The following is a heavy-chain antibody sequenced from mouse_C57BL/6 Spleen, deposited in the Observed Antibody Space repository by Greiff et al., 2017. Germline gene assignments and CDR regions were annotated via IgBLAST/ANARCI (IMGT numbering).Heavy chain of an antibody. V-gene: IGHV6-6*01. CDR2: IRNKANNPAT. CDR1: GFTFSDAW. CDR3: TRTSKAWFAY. J-gene: IGHJ3*01. D-gene: IGHD2-10*02. Sequence: EVKVEESGGGLVQPGGSMKLSCAASGFTFSDAWMDWVRQSPETGLEWVAEIRNKANNPATYYAESVKGRFTISRDDSKSSVYLQMNSLRAEDTGIYYCTRTSKAWFAYWGQGTLVTVSA.